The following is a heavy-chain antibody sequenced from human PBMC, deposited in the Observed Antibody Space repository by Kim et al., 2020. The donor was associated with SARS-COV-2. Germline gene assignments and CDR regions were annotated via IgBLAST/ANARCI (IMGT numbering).Heavy chain of an antibody. D-gene: IGHD1-26*01. CDR3: ARPGVLGPTYWFDP. CDR1: GFTFSSYA. Sequence: GGSLRLSCAASGFTFSSYALLWARQAPGKGLEWVAVISSDGNNGYFADSVKGRFTISRDDSKSTLYLQMNSLRAEDTAVYYCARPGVLGPTYWFDPWGPGPVATAS. J-gene: IGHJ5*02. V-gene: IGHV3-30*04. CDR2: ISSDGNNG.